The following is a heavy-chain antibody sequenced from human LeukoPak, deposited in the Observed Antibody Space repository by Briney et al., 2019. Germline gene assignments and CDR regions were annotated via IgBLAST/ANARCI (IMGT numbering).Heavy chain of an antibody. D-gene: IGHD1-26*01. CDR3: AKNLTKVGAIAY. V-gene: IGHV3-23*01. J-gene: IGHJ4*02. Sequence: PGGSLRLSCAASGFTFSSYAMSWVRQAPGKGLEWVSAISGSGGSTYYADSVKGRFTISRDNSKNTLYLQMNSLRDEDTAVYYCAKNLTKVGAIAYWGQGTLVTVSS. CDR2: ISGSGGST. CDR1: GFTFSSYA.